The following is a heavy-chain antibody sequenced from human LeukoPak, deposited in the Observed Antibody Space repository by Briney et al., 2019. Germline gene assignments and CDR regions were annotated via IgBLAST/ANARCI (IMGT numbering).Heavy chain of an antibody. D-gene: IGHD3-22*01. CDR3: ARAGYYDSSGYAPFDY. Sequence: GGSLRLSCAASGFTFSDYYMSWIRQAPGKGLEWVSYISSSSSYIYYADSVKGRFTISRDNAKNSLYLQMNSLRAEDTAVYYCARAGYYDSSGYAPFDYWGQGTLVTVSS. V-gene: IGHV3-11*06. J-gene: IGHJ4*02. CDR1: GFTFSDYY. CDR2: ISSSSSYI.